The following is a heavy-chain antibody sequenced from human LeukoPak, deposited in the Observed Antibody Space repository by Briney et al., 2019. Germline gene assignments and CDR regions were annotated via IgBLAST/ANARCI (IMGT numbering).Heavy chain of an antibody. J-gene: IGHJ4*02. CDR1: GGSISSYY. D-gene: IGHD5-18*01. V-gene: IGHV4-59*01. CDR3: ARSRYSYGFDY. Sequence: SETLSLTCTVSGGSISSYYWSWIRQPPGKGLEWIGYIYYSGSTNYNPSLKSRVTISVDTSKNRFSLKLSSVTAADTAVYYCARSRYSYGFDYWGQGTLVTVSS. CDR2: IYYSGST.